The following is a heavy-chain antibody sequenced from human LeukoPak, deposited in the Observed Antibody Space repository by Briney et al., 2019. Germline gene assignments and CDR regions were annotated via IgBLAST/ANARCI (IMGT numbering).Heavy chain of an antibody. CDR1: GFTFSSYG. V-gene: IGHV3-33*01. D-gene: IGHD3-9*01. CDR2: IWYDGSNK. Sequence: GSLRLSCAASGFTFSSYGMHWVRQAPGKGLWWVLVIWYDGSNKYYADSVKGRFTISRDNSKNTLYLPMYGLRAEDAAVYYCARVPVYDILTGPYFDYWGQGTLVTVSS. J-gene: IGHJ4*02. CDR3: ARVPVYDILTGPYFDY.